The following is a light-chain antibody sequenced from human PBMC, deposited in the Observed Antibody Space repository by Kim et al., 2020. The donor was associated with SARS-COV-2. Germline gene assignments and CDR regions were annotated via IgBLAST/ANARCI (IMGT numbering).Light chain of an antibody. J-gene: IGLJ2*01. V-gene: IGLV6-57*01. CDR2: EDN. CDR3: QSYDNSNHMV. CDR1: SGSITRNN. Sequence: TVTITCSTSSGSITRNNVHWYQQRPGNTPTIIIYEDNQRPSGVPARLSGSSDNSSTTAALTTSGLKTEEEAEYYCQSYDNSNHMVFGGGTQLTVL.